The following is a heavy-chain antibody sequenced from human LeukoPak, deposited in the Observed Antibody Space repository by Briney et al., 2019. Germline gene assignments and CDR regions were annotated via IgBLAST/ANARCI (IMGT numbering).Heavy chain of an antibody. D-gene: IGHD4-17*01. Sequence: GASVKVSCKASGYTFTGYYMHWVRQAPGQGLEWMGRINPNSGGTNYAQKFQGRVTMTRDTSISTAYMELSRLRSEDTAVYYCARNYGDYGGRFDYWGQGALVTVSS. V-gene: IGHV1-2*06. CDR1: GYTFTGYY. CDR3: ARNYGDYGGRFDY. J-gene: IGHJ4*02. CDR2: INPNSGGT.